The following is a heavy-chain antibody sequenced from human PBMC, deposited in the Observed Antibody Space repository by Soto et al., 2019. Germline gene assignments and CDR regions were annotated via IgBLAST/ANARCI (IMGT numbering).Heavy chain of an antibody. V-gene: IGHV4-31*03. D-gene: IGHD3-22*01. J-gene: IGHJ4*02. CDR1: GASISSTSHY. CDR3: ARVGAAGYYYDSSAYS. CDR2: IYYSGST. Sequence: SETLSLTCSVSGASISSTSHYWNWIRQHPGKGLEWIGYIYYSGSTSYSPSLRSRVTISVDTSKNQFSLRLTSVTAADTAVYHCARVGAAGYYYDSSAYSWGQGTLVTVSS.